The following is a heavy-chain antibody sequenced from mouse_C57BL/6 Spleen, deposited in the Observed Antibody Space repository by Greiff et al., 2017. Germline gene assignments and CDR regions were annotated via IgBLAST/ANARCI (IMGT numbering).Heavy chain of an antibody. J-gene: IGHJ1*03. CDR2: IYPSDSET. V-gene: IGHV1-61*01. CDR1: GYTFTSYW. CDR3: ATITTVVATLPWYFDV. Sequence: QVQLQQPGAELVRPGSSVKLSCKASGYTFTSYWMDWVKQRPGQGLEWIGNIYPSDSETHYNQKFKDKSTLTVDKSSSTAYMQLSSLTSEDSAVYYCATITTVVATLPWYFDVWGTGTTVTFSS. D-gene: IGHD1-1*01.